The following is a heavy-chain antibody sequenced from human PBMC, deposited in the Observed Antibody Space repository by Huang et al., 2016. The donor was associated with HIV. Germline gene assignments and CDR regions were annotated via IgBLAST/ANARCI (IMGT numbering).Heavy chain of an antibody. J-gene: IGHJ4*02. CDR2: IRRDGTDK. D-gene: IGHD1-26*01. V-gene: IGHV3-30*02. CDR1: GFTFSRYD. CDR3: AKDGGLWDLLL. Sequence: QVQLVESGGGVVQPGGSLRLSCAAAGFTFSRYDMHWVRQAPGKGLEWVAFIRRDGTDKYDADSVKGRFTISRDNSKITLYLQMNSLRGEDTAVYYCAKDGGLWDLLLGGQGTLVTVSS.